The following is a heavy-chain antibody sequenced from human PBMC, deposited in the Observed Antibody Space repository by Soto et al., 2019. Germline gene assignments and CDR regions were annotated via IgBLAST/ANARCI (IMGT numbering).Heavy chain of an antibody. V-gene: IGHV1-18*01. CDR2: ISAYNGNT. Sequence: ASLKVSCKASGYTFTIYGISWVRQAPGQGLEWMGWISAYNGNTNYAQKLQGRVTMTTDTSTSTAYMELRSLRSDDTAVYYCARSIAAAVDFDYWGQGTLVTVSS. CDR3: ARSIAAAVDFDY. D-gene: IGHD6-25*01. J-gene: IGHJ4*02. CDR1: GYTFTIYG.